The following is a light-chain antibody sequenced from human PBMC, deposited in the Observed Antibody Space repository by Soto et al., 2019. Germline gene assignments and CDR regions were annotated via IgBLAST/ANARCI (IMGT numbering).Light chain of an antibody. CDR1: QSLRSS. J-gene: IGKJ2*01. Sequence: ETMMTQSPDTLSVSLGERATLSCRASQSLRSSLAWYQQKPGQAPRLLIYDASTRATGIPARFSGSGSGTDFTLTISGLQSEDFAVYYCQQLNSYPQTFGQGTKLEIK. CDR3: QQLNSYPQT. V-gene: IGKV3-15*01. CDR2: DAS.